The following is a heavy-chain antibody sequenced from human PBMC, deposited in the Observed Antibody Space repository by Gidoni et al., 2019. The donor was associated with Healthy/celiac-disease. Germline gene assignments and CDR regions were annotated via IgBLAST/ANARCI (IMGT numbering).Heavy chain of an antibody. Sequence: QLQLQESGPGLVKPSETLSLTCTVSGCSISSSSYYWGWLRQPPGKGLEWIGSIYYSGSTYYNPSLKSRVTISVDTSKNQFSLKLSSVTAADTAVYYCARLSGYDFWSGPYSAFDIWGQGTMVTVSS. CDR2: IYYSGST. CDR1: GCSISSSSYY. V-gene: IGHV4-39*07. J-gene: IGHJ3*02. D-gene: IGHD3-3*01. CDR3: ARLSGYDFWSGPYSAFDI.